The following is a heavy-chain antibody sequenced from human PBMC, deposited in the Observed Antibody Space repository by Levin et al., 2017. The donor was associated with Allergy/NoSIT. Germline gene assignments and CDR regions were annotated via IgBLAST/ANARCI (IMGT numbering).Heavy chain of an antibody. D-gene: IGHD3-16*01. V-gene: IGHV4-39*01. Sequence: SQTLSLTCAVSGGSISSSSYYWGWIRQPPGKGLEWIGSIYYSGSTYYNPSLKSRVTISVDTSKNQFSLKVSSVTAADTAVYYCARQTYKLWPPSGPDYWGQGTLVTVSS. J-gene: IGHJ4*02. CDR3: ARQTYKLWPPSGPDY. CDR1: GGSISSSSYY. CDR2: IYYSGST.